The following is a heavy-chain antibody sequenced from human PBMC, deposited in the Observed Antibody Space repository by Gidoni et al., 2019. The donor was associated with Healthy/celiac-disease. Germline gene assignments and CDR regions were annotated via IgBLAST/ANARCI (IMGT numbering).Heavy chain of an antibody. CDR1: GGTFSSYA. CDR3: ARGGSSWTIRPFYYYYYMDV. D-gene: IGHD6-13*01. CDR2: IIPIFGTA. J-gene: IGHJ6*03. Sequence: QVQLVQSGAEVKKPGSSVKVSCKASGGTFSSYAISWVRQAPGQGLEWMGGIIPIFGTANYAQKFQGRVTITADESTSTAYMELSSLRSEDTAVYYCARGGSSWTIRPFYYYYYMDVWGKGTTVTVSS. V-gene: IGHV1-69*01.